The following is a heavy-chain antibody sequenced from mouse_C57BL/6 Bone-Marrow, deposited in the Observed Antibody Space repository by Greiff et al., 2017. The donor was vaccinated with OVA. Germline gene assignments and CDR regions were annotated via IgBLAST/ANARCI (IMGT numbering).Heavy chain of an antibody. Sequence: VQLQQSGAELVMPGASVKLSCKASGYTFTSYCMHWVKQRPGQGLEWIGEFDPSDSYTNYNQKFTGKSTLTVAKSSSTAYMQRSSLTSEDSAVDCCAIYDGYYRYFDVWGTGTTVTVSS. D-gene: IGHD2-3*01. V-gene: IGHV1-69*01. CDR1: GYTFTSYC. CDR3: AIYDGYYRYFDV. J-gene: IGHJ1*03. CDR2: FDPSDSYT.